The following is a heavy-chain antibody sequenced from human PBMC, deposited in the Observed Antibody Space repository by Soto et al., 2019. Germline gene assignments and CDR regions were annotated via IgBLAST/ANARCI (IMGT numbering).Heavy chain of an antibody. Sequence: EVQLVESGGGLVKPGGSLTLSCAASGFTFSSAWRNWVRQAPGQGLEWVGRIKSRTDGGTTDFAAPVKGRFAITRDDSKDVRDLQMDSLKTAYTGVYFRTTDSVFTIMLVRFDFWGHVSLVIVSS. V-gene: IGHV3-15*07. CDR1: GFTFSSAW. J-gene: IGHJ4*01. CDR3: TTDSVFTIMLVRFDF. D-gene: IGHD3-10*01. CDR2: IKSRTDGGTT.